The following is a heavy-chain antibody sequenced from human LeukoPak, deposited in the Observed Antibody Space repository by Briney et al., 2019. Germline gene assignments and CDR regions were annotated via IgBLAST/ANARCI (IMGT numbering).Heavy chain of an antibody. V-gene: IGHV4-59*01. J-gene: IGHJ3*02. D-gene: IGHD3-22*01. CDR2: IYYSGST. CDR3: AREFLGYYDSHAFDI. CDR1: GGSISSYY. Sequence: SETLSLTCTVSGGSISSYYWSWIRQPPGKGLEWIGYIYYSGSTNYNPSLKSRVTISVDTSKNQFSLKLSSVTAADTAVYYCAREFLGYYDSHAFDIWGQGTMVTVSS.